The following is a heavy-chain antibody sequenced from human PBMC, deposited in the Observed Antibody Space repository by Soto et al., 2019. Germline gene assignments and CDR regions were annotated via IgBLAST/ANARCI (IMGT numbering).Heavy chain of an antibody. V-gene: IGHV1-69*08. J-gene: IGHJ5*02. Sequence: QVQLVQSGAEVKKPGSSVKVSCKDSGGTFSSYTISWVRQAPGQGLEWMGRIIPILGIANSAQKFQGRVTITADKSTSTAYMELSSLRSEDTAVYYCAREPYGDYFKSWFDPWGQGTRVTVSS. CDR3: AREPYGDYFKSWFDP. D-gene: IGHD4-17*01. CDR2: IIPILGIA. CDR1: GGTFSSYT.